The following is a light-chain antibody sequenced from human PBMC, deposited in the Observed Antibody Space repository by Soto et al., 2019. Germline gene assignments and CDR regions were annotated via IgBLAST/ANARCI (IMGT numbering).Light chain of an antibody. CDR1: SSDIGGYNY. J-gene: IGLJ2*01. V-gene: IGLV2-14*01. CDR2: EVS. CDR3: SSYTTSSTVA. Sequence: ASVAGSPGQSITISCTGTSSDIGGYNYVSWYQQHPDKAPKLMIFEVSNRPSGVSNRFSGSKSGNTASLTISGLLPEDEADYYCSSYTTSSTVAFGGGTKLTVL.